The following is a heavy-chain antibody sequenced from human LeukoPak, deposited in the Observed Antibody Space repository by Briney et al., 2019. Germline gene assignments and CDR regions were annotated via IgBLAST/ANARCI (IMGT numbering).Heavy chain of an antibody. CDR2: VSGSGRNT. D-gene: IGHD1-26*01. CDR1: GFTFSNYA. J-gene: IGHJ4*02. Sequence: PGGSLRLSCAGSGFTFSNYAMTWGRQAPGKGLEWVSSVSGSGRNTFYPDSVEGRFTISIDNSKNTVYLQMNSLRADDTAVYYCVKSRRVGANQRGLFDYWGQGTLVTVSA. CDR3: VKSRRVGANQRGLFDY. V-gene: IGHV3-23*01.